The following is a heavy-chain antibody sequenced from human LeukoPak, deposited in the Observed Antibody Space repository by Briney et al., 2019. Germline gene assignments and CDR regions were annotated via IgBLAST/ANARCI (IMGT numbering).Heavy chain of an antibody. J-gene: IGHJ4*02. D-gene: IGHD5-12*01. CDR3: ARARGYSGYEDFDY. CDR1: GGSISSYY. V-gene: IGHV4-59*01. CDR2: IYYSGST. Sequence: SETLSLTCTVSGGSISSYYWSWIRQPPGKGLEWIGYIYYSGSTNYNPSLKSRVTISVDTSENQFSLKLSSVTAADTAVYYCARARGYSGYEDFDYWGQGTLVTVSS.